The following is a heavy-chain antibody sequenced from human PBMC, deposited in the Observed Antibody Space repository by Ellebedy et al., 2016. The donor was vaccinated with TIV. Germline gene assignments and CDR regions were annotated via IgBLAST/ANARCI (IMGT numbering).Heavy chain of an antibody. Sequence: GESLKISCKGSGYSFISYWIGWVRQMPGKGLEWMGYIYPGDSDTRYSPSFQGQVTISVDKSISTAYLQWSSLKASDTAIYYCARGDRGSGWYCDKWGQGTLVTVSS. J-gene: IGHJ4*02. CDR1: GYSFISYW. CDR2: IYPGDSDT. CDR3: ARGDRGSGWYCDK. D-gene: IGHD6-19*01. V-gene: IGHV5-51*01.